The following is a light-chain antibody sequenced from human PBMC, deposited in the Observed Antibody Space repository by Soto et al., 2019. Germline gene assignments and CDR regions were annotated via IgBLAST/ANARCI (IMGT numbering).Light chain of an antibody. CDR3: CSYAGSSTFHYV. Sequence: QSALTQPASVSGSPGQSITISCTGTSSDVGSYNLVSWYQQHPGKAPKLMIYEGSKRPSGVSNRFSGSKSGNTASLTISGLQAEDEAAYYCCSYAGSSTFHYVFGTGTKVTVL. CDR1: SSDVGSYNL. V-gene: IGLV2-23*03. J-gene: IGLJ1*01. CDR2: EGS.